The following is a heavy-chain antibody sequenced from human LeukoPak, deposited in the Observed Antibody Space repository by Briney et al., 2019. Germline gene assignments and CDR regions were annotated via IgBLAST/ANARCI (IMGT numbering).Heavy chain of an antibody. CDR2: ISSDGGRT. CDR3: VKDPSGNYFYFNY. J-gene: IGHJ4*02. D-gene: IGHD1-26*01. Sequence: GGSLRLSCSASGFTFSSFAMFWVRQAPGKGLEYVSGISSDGGRTNYADSVKARFTISRDNSKVTLYLQMTSLRPEDTAIYYCVKDPSGNYFYFNYWGQGTLVTVSS. CDR1: GFTFSSFA. V-gene: IGHV3-64D*09.